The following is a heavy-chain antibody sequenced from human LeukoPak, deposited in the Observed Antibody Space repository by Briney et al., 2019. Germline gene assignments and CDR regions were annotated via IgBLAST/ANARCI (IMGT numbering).Heavy chain of an antibody. J-gene: IGHJ4*02. CDR1: GFTFSSYW. CDR3: ARGKYGGYFIGY. V-gene: IGHV3-74*01. D-gene: IGHD5-12*01. CDR2: IKPDGSDT. Sequence: GGSLRLSCAASGFTFSSYWMHWVRQAPGKGLVWVSRIKPDGSDTNYADSVKGRFTISRDNAKNTVYLQMNSLRAEDTAVYYCARGKYGGYFIGYWGQGTLVTVSS.